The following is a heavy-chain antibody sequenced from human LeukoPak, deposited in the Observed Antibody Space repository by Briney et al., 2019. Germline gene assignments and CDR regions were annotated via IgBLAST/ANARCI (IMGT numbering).Heavy chain of an antibody. Sequence: PSETLSLTCTVSGGSISSSRYYWGWIRQPPGKGLEWIGSIYYSGSTYYNPSLKSRVTISVDTSKNQFSLKLSSVTAADTAVYYCARAGSSRDDYGQSDYWGQGTLVTVSS. D-gene: IGHD4-17*01. CDR1: GGSISSSRYY. CDR3: ARAGSSRDDYGQSDY. V-gene: IGHV4-39*01. CDR2: IYYSGST. J-gene: IGHJ4*02.